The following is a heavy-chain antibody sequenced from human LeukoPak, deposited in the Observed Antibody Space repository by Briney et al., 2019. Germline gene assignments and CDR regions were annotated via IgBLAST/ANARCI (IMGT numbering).Heavy chain of an antibody. CDR2: ISYDGSNK. CDR3: ARGESGFSYGVFDN. CDR1: GFTFSSYG. D-gene: IGHD5-18*01. V-gene: IGHV3-30*03. J-gene: IGHJ4*02. Sequence: GRSLRLSCAASGFTFSSYGMHWVRQAPGKGLEWVAVISYDGSNKYYADSVKGRFTISRDNSKNTLYLHMNSLRAEDTAVYYCARGESGFSYGVFDNWGQGTLVTVSS.